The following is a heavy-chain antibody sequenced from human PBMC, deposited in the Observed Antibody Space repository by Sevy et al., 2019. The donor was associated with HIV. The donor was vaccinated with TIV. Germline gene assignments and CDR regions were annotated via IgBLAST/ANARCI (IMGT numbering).Heavy chain of an antibody. J-gene: IGHJ2*01. Sequence: GGSLRLSCAASGFAFGDLYMDWVRQAPGKGLEWVGRIRNKPKSYTTEYAASVKGRFTISRDDSRSSLYLQMNSLKTEDTAVYDCAAVAANKGYFDIWGRGSLVTVSS. CDR3: AAVAANKGYFDI. CDR1: GFAFGDLY. CDR2: IRNKPKSYTT. V-gene: IGHV3-72*01. D-gene: IGHD6-19*01.